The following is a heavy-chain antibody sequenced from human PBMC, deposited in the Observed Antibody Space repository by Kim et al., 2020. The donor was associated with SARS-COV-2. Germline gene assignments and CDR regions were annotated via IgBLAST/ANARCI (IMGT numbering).Heavy chain of an antibody. D-gene: IGHD1-26*01. J-gene: IGHJ6*02. CDR2: ISSSSSYT. CDR3: ARDPGGSYHEDYYYGMDV. CDR1: GFTFSDYY. V-gene: IGHV3-11*06. Sequence: GGSLRLSCAASGFTFSDYYMSWIRQAPGKGLEWVSYISSSSSYTNYADSVKGRFTISRDNAKNSLYLQMNSLRAEDTAVYYCARDPGGSYHEDYYYGMDVWGQGTTVTVSS.